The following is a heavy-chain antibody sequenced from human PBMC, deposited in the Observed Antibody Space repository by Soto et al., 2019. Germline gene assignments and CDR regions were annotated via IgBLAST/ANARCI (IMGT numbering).Heavy chain of an antibody. CDR1: GFTFSSYA. V-gene: IGHV3-30-3*01. CDR3: ARGIAVAGTSYMGNRFDP. J-gene: IGHJ5*02. D-gene: IGHD6-19*01. CDR2: ISYDGSNK. Sequence: PGGPLRLSCAASGFTFSSYAMHWVRQAPGKGLEWVAVISYDGSNKYYADSVKGRFTISRDNSKNTLYLQMNSLRAEDTAVYYCARGIAVAGTSYMGNRFDPWGQGTLVTVSS.